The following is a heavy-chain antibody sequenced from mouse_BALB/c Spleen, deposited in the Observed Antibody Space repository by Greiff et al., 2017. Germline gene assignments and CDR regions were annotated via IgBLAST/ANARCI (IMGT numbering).Heavy chain of an antibody. D-gene: IGHD3-2*02. Sequence: EVMLVESGGGLVKPGGSLKLSCAASGFTFSSYAMSWVRQSPEKRLEWVAEISSGGSYTYYPDTVTGRFTISRDNAKNTLYLEMSSLRSEDTAMYDCARGSEATGAMDYWGQGTSVTVSS. V-gene: IGHV5-9-4*01. CDR2: ISSGGSYT. CDR1: GFTFSSYA. J-gene: IGHJ4*01. CDR3: ARGSEATGAMDY.